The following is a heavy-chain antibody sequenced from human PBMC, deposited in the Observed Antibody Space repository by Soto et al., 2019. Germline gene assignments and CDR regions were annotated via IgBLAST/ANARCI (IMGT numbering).Heavy chain of an antibody. Sequence: EVQLVESGGGLVQPGGSLRLSCEASGFTFSGYSMNWVRQAPGKGLEWVSYISSGGSTIFYADSVKGRFTISRDNAKTSLYLQMNSLRAEDTAIYYCTSDGAEYGDRGVFWGQGTLVTVSS. D-gene: IGHD4-17*01. V-gene: IGHV3-48*01. J-gene: IGHJ4*02. CDR2: ISSGGSTI. CDR3: TSDGAEYGDRGVF. CDR1: GFTFSGYS.